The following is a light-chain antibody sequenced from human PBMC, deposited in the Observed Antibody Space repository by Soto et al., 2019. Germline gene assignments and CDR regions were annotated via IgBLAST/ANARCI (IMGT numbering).Light chain of an antibody. J-gene: IGKJ4*01. Sequence: EIVLTQSPATLSLSPGERATLSCRASQSVSSSLAWYQQKRGQAPRLLIYDASNRATGIPARFSGSGSGTDFTLTISSLEPEDFAVYYCQQRSDWLTFGGGTRWIS. V-gene: IGKV3-11*01. CDR1: QSVSSS. CDR3: QQRSDWLT. CDR2: DAS.